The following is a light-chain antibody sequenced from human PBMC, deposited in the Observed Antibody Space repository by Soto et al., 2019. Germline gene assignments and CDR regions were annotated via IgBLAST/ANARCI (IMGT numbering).Light chain of an antibody. V-gene: IGKV3-15*01. Sequence: EIVMTQSPATLSVSPGERATLSCRASQSVSGNLAWYQQKPGQAPRLLIYGASTRATGIPARFSGSGSGTESTLTISSLQSEDFAVYYCQQYNNLPPSFGQGTKVEIK. CDR3: QQYNNLPPS. J-gene: IGKJ1*01. CDR1: QSVSGN. CDR2: GAS.